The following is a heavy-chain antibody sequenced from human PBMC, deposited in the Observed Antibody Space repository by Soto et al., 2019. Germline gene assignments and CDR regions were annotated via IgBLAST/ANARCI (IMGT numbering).Heavy chain of an antibody. D-gene: IGHD3-10*01. Sequence: GGSLRLSCTASGFTFGDYAMSWFRQAPRKGLEWVGFIRSKAYGGTTEYAASVKGRFTISRDDSKSIAYLQMNSLKTKDTAVYYCTYYGSGSYSYYGMDVWGKGTTVTVSS. CDR2: IRSKAYGGTT. CDR1: GFTFGDYA. V-gene: IGHV3-49*03. J-gene: IGHJ6*04. CDR3: TYYGSGSYSYYGMDV.